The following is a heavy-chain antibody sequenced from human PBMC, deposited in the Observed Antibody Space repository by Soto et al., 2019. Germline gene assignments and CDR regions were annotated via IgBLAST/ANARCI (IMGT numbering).Heavy chain of an antibody. CDR2: IYWDDAK. D-gene: IGHD3-16*01. CDR1: GFSLSASGVG. J-gene: IGHJ4*02. Sequence: QITLKESGPTLVKPTQTLTLTCTFSGFSLSASGVGVGWIRQPPGKALEWLAIIYWDDAKHYSPSLKSSLTLTKDTSKNQVVLTMTNKDPVDTATYYCAHKGGGDRILDYWGQGTLVTVSS. V-gene: IGHV2-5*02. CDR3: AHKGGGDRILDY.